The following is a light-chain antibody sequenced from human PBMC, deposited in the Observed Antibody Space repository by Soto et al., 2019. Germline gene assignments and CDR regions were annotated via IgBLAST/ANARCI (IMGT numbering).Light chain of an antibody. V-gene: IGKV3-15*01. J-gene: IGKJ1*01. Sequence: EIVMTQSPATLSVSPGERATLSCRASQSVSSNLAWYQQKPGQAPRLLIYGASTRATGIPARFSGSGSGTEFTLPISSLQSEDFAVYYCQQYNNWPWTFRQGTKVEIK. CDR3: QQYNNWPWT. CDR2: GAS. CDR1: QSVSSN.